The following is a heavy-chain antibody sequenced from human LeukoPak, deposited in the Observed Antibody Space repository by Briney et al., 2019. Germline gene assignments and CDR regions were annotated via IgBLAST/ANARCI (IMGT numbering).Heavy chain of an antibody. Sequence: ASVKVSCTASGYTFTDYYMHWVRQAPGQGLEWMGWINPNSGDTNYAQKFQGRVTMTRDTSISTGYMELRTLRSDDTAVYFCARGGSYYYLFDYWGQGTLVTVSS. CDR1: GYTFTDYY. J-gene: IGHJ4*02. CDR3: ARGGSYYYLFDY. CDR2: INPNSGDT. D-gene: IGHD1-26*01. V-gene: IGHV1-2*02.